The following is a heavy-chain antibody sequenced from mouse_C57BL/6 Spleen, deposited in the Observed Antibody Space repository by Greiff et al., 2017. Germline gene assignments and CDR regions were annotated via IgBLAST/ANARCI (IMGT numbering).Heavy chain of an antibody. CDR1: GFTFSDYG. Sequence: EVKLMESGGGLVKPGGSLKLSCAASGFTFSDYGMHWVRQAPEKGLEWVAYISSGSSTIYYADTVKGRFTISRDNAEITLFLQMTSLRSEDTAVYYCASGCPWFDYWSQGTLVTVSA. J-gene: IGHJ3*01. CDR2: ISSGSSTI. CDR3: ASGCPWFDY. D-gene: IGHD6-1*01. V-gene: IGHV5-17*01.